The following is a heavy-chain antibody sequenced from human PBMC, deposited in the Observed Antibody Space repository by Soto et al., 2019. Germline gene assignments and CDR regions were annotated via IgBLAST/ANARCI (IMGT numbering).Heavy chain of an antibody. D-gene: IGHD2-15*01. J-gene: IGHJ4*02. V-gene: IGHV3-23*01. Sequence: EVQLLESGGGLVQPGGSLRLSCAASGFTFTTYAMGWVRQAPGKGLEWVSSMSTSGSSTYYADSVKGRLTLSRDSSKNTLSLQMNSLRAEDTAVHYCAKCTGVSSSCGFDYWGPGTLVTVSS. CDR3: AKCTGVSSSCGFDY. CDR1: GFTFTTYA. CDR2: MSTSGSST.